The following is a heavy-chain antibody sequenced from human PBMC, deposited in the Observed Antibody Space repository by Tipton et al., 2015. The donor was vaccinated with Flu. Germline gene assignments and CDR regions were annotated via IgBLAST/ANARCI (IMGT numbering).Heavy chain of an antibody. J-gene: IGHJ4*02. D-gene: IGHD5-12*01. CDR1: GFTFSRYA. CDR2: ISDGGGRR. CDR3: AKVIPEIVAGLDY. V-gene: IGHV3-23*04. Sequence: QLVQSGGDLVQPGWSLRLSCAASGFTFSRYAMSWVRLAPGKGLEWVSTISDGGGRRYYPDSVKGRFTISRDNSKNTLYLQMNSLRAEDTAIYYCAKVIPEIVAGLDYWGQGTLVTVSS.